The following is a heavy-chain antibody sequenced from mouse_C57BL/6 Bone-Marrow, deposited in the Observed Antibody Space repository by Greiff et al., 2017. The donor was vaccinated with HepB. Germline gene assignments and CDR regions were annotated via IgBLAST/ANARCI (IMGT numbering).Heavy chain of an antibody. CDR2: IYPGDGDT. Sequence: QVQLQQSGAELVKPGASVKISCKASGYAFSSYWMNWVKQRPGKGLEWIGQIYPGDGDTNYNGKFKGKATLTADKSSSTAYMQLSSLTSEDSAVYFCAREGGYYYDMDYWGQGTSVTVSS. J-gene: IGHJ4*01. V-gene: IGHV1-80*01. D-gene: IGHD2-2*01. CDR1: GYAFSSYW. CDR3: AREGGYYYDMDY.